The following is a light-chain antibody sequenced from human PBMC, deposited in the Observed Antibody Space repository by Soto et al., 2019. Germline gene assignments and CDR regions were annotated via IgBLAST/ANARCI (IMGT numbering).Light chain of an antibody. Sequence: QSVLTQPPSASGTPGQRVTISCCGSSSNIGSNYVYWYQQLPGTAPKLLIYRNNQRPSGVPDRFSGSKSGTSASLAISGLRSEDEAHYYCAAWDDSLSALWVFGGGTKLTVL. CDR2: RNN. CDR1: SSNIGSNY. V-gene: IGLV1-47*01. CDR3: AAWDDSLSALWV. J-gene: IGLJ3*02.